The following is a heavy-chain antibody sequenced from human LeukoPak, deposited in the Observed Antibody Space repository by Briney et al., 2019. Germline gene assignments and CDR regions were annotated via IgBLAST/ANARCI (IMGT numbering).Heavy chain of an antibody. CDR1: GFSVSSNF. CDR2: IYSGGGT. CDR3: AKDRDWLLLRYFDY. Sequence: GGSLRLSCAASGFSVSSNFMSWVRQAPGKGPECVSLIYSGGGTYYADSVKGRFTISRDKSKNTLYLQMNSLRVEDTAVYYCAKDRDWLLLRYFDYWGQGTLVTVSS. V-gene: IGHV3-53*01. J-gene: IGHJ4*02. D-gene: IGHD3-9*01.